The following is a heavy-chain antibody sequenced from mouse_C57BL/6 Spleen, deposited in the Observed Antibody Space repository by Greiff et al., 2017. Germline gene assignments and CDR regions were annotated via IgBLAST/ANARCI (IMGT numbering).Heavy chain of an antibody. D-gene: IGHD1-2*01. CDR3: ARWYYYGYYFDY. V-gene: IGHV1-26*01. Sequence: VQLQQSGPELVKPGASVKISCKASGYTFTDYYMNWVKQSHGKSLEWIGDINPNNGGTSYNQKFKGKATLTVDKSSSTAYMELRSLTSEDSAVYYCARWYYYGYYFDYWGQGTTLTVSS. CDR2: INPNNGGT. CDR1: GYTFTDYY. J-gene: IGHJ2*01.